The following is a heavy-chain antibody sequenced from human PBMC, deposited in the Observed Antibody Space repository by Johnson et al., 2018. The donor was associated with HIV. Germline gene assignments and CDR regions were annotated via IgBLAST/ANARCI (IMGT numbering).Heavy chain of an antibody. Sequence: VQLVESGGVVVQPGGSLRLSCAASGITFSDYAMHWVRQAPGKGLEWVAVISYDGSNKYYADSVKGRFTISRDNSKNTLYLQMGSLRVEDMATYYCARARAKVVAGLDAFDIWGQGTMVTVSS. CDR1: GITFSDYA. V-gene: IGHV3-30*14. CDR2: ISYDGSNK. CDR3: ARARAKVVAGLDAFDI. J-gene: IGHJ3*02. D-gene: IGHD6-19*01.